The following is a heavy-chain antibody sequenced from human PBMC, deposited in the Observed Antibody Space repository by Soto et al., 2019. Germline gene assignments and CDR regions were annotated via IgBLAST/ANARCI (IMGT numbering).Heavy chain of an antibody. Sequence: AETLSLTCPFSCASIRSYFWRCFRHPAGQGLEWIGHIYIRGTTSYNPSLEGRVTLSLDTSKNQVSLVVTSVTAADTAVYYCARNPYVRGNYYFFDPWGQGTLVTVSS. J-gene: IGHJ5*02. CDR2: IYIRGTT. D-gene: IGHD3-22*01. CDR1: CASIRSYF. CDR3: ARNPYVRGNYYFFDP. V-gene: IGHV4-4*07.